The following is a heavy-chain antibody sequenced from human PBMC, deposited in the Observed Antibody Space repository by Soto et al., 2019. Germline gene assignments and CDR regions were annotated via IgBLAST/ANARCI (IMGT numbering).Heavy chain of an antibody. J-gene: IGHJ6*02. CDR2: INAVNGNT. D-gene: IGHD3-16*02. V-gene: IGHV1-3*01. Sequence: GASLKVSCKASGYTFTSYAMHWVRQAPGQRLEWMGWINAVNGNTKYSQTFQGRVTITRDTSASTAYMELSSLRSEDTAVYYCATPYDYVWGSYRYDGMYXWGQVTTVTVS. CDR1: GYTFTSYA. CDR3: ATPYDYVWGSYRYDGMYX.